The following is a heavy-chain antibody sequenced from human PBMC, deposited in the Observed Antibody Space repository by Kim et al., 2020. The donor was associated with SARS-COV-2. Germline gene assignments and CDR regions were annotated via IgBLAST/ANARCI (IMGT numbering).Heavy chain of an antibody. V-gene: IGHV4-34*01. CDR3: ARGGRGYTSSFKTDY. D-gene: IGHD2-2*02. CDR1: GGSFSGYY. CDR2: INHSGST. Sequence: SETLSLTCAVYGGSFSGYYWSWIRQPPGKGLEWIGEINHSGSTNYNPSLKSRVTISVDTSKNQFSLKLSSVTAADTAVYYCARGGRGYTSSFKTDYWGQGTLVTVSS. J-gene: IGHJ4*02.